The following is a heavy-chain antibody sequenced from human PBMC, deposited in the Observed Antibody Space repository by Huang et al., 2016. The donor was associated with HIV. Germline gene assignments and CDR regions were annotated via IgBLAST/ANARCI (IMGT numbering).Heavy chain of an antibody. J-gene: IGHJ6*03. Sequence: QLLLQESGPGLVKPSEALALTCAVSGGSIRSSDYHWGWIRQPPGKGLEWSGSSYYKGSTHYSPSLKSRVTIAVDTSKNLFFLNLTSMTAADTAVYYCARHREGPVAYYSGWGSHLNYMDVWGRGRTVVVSS. CDR1: GGSIRSSDYH. V-gene: IGHV4-39*01. D-gene: IGHD3-10*01. CDR2: SYYKGST. CDR3: ARHREGPVAYYSGWGSHLNYMDV.